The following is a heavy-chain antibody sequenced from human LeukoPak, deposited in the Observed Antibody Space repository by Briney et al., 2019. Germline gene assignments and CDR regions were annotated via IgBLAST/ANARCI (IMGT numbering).Heavy chain of an antibody. Sequence: GASVKVSCKASGYTFTNYYIHWVRQAPGQGLEWMGWINPNSGGTNYAQKFQGRVTMTRDTSISTAYMELSRLRSDDTAVYYCARGTVGATNYADYWGQGTLVTVSS. D-gene: IGHD1-26*01. V-gene: IGHV1-2*02. CDR2: INPNSGGT. J-gene: IGHJ4*02. CDR3: ARGTVGATNYADY. CDR1: GYTFTNYY.